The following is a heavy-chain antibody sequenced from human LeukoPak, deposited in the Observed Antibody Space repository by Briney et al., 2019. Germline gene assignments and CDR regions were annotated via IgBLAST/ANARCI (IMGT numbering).Heavy chain of an antibody. V-gene: IGHV1-8*01. D-gene: IGHD6-6*01. CDR2: MNPNSGNT. CDR1: GYTFTSYD. Sequence: ASVKVSCKASGYTFTSYDINWVRQATGQGLEWMGWMNPNSGNTGYAQKFQGRVTMTRNTSISTAYMELSSLRSEDTAVYYCARGKGSSARKNTYYYYSMDVWGKGTTVTVSS. CDR3: ARGKGSSARKNTYYYYSMDV. J-gene: IGHJ6*03.